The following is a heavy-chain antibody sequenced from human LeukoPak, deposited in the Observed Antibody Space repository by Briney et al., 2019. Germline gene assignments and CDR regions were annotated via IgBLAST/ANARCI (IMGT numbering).Heavy chain of an antibody. D-gene: IGHD6-19*01. CDR2: INHSGST. V-gene: IGHV4-34*01. J-gene: IGHJ4*02. Sequence: PSETLSLTCAVYGGSFSGYYWSWIRQPPGKGLEWIGEINHSGSTNYNPSLKSRVTISVDTSKNQFSLKLSSVTAADTAVYYCARDPWYSSGWPIFDYWGQGTLVTVSS. CDR3: ARDPWYSSGWPIFDY. CDR1: GGSFSGYY.